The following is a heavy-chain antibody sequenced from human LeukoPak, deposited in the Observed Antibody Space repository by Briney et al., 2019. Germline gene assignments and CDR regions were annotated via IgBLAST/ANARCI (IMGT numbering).Heavy chain of an antibody. CDR1: GFTVSSNY. Sequence: PGGSLRLSCAASGFTVSSNYMSWVRQAPGKGLEWVSVIYSGGSTYYADSVKGRFTISRDNSKNTLYLQMNSLRAEDTAVYYCARQEKYCSSTSCYPYYYYYYMDVWGKGTTVTASS. CDR3: ARQEKYCSSTSCYPYYYYYYMDV. V-gene: IGHV3-66*02. CDR2: IYSGGST. J-gene: IGHJ6*03. D-gene: IGHD2-2*01.